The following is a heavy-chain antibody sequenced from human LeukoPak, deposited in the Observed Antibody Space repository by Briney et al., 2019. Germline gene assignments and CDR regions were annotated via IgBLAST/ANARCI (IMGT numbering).Heavy chain of an antibody. J-gene: IGHJ4*02. V-gene: IGHV4-39*01. CDR1: GGSISSSSYY. D-gene: IGHD5-18*01. CDR2: IYHSGST. CDR3: ARHLGYSYGYSY. Sequence: SETLSLTCTVSGGSISSSSYYRGWIRQPPGKGLEWIGSIYHSGSTYYNPSLKSRVTISVDTSKNQFSLKLSSVTAADTAVYYCARHLGYSYGYSYWGQGTLVTVSS.